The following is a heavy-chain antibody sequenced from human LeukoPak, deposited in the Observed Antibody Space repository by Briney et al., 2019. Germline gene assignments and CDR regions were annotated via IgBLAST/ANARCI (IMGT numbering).Heavy chain of an antibody. D-gene: IGHD2-21*02. Sequence: PGGSLRLSCAASGFTFSSYSMNWVRQAPGKGLEWVSSISSSSSYIYYADSVKGRFTISRDNAKNSLYLQMNSLRAEDTAVYYCARGAAYCGGDCYSNDYWGQGTLVTVSS. CDR1: GFTFSSYS. CDR2: ISSSSSYI. CDR3: ARGAAYCGGDCYSNDY. J-gene: IGHJ4*02. V-gene: IGHV3-21*01.